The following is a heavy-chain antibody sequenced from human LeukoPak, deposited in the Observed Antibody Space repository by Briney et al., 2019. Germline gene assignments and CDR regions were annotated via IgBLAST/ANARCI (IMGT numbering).Heavy chain of an antibody. D-gene: IGHD1-26*01. CDR1: GYSFNTYW. V-gene: IGHV5-51*01. Sequence: GESLKISCNGSGYSFNTYWIACVRQMTAKGLEVMVIVYPGDSDTRYSPSFQGQVTISVDTSISNVYLQRSSLKASDTAIYYCARHFRVGATQSNFDFWGQGAMVTV. J-gene: IGHJ4*02. CDR2: VYPGDSDT. CDR3: ARHFRVGATQSNFDF.